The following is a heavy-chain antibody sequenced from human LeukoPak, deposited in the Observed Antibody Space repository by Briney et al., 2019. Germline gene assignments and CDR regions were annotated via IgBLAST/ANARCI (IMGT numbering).Heavy chain of an antibody. CDR1: GFTFDDYA. D-gene: IGHD6-19*01. J-gene: IGHJ4*02. CDR2: ISWNSGSI. Sequence: PGGSLRLSCAASGFTFDDYAMHWVRQAPGKGLEWVSGISWNSGSIGYADSVKGRFTISRDNAKTSLYLQMNSLRAEDTALYYCAIAIAVAGLGFDYWGQGTLVTVSS. CDR3: AIAIAVAGLGFDY. V-gene: IGHV3-9*01.